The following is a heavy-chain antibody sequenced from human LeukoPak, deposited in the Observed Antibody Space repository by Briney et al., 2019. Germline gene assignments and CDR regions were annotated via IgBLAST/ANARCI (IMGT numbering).Heavy chain of an antibody. CDR3: ARCAGYYDSSGSYPDAFDI. CDR2: IYYSGST. J-gene: IGHJ3*02. Sequence: SQTLSLTCTVSGGSISSGGYYWSWIRQHPGKGLEWIGYIYYSGSTYYNPSLKSRVTISVDTSKNQFSLKLSSVTAEDTAVYYCARCAGYYDSSGSYPDAFDIWGQGTMVTVSS. D-gene: IGHD3-22*01. V-gene: IGHV4-31*03. CDR1: GGSISSGGYY.